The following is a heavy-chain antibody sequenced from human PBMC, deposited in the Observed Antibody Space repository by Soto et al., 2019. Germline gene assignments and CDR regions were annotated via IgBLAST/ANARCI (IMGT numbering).Heavy chain of an antibody. CDR3: ARGHGSSSWYYFDY. V-gene: IGHV3-53*04. CDR1: GFTVSSNY. J-gene: IGHJ4*02. CDR2: IYSGGST. Sequence: GGSLRLSCAASGFTVSSNYMSWVRQAPGKGLEWVSVIYSGGSTYYADSVKGRFTISRHNSKNTLYLQMNSLRAEDTAVYYCARGHGSSSWYYFDYWGQGTLGTVSS. D-gene: IGHD6-13*01.